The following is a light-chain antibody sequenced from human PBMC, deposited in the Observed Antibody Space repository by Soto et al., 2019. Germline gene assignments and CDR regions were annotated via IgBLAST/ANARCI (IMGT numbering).Light chain of an antibody. CDR2: GAS. V-gene: IGKV3-15*01. CDR1: QSVTSN. J-gene: IGKJ5*01. CDR3: QQYNNWPPT. Sequence: EIVMTQSPATLSVSPGERATLSCRASQSVTSNLAWYQQKPGQAPRLLIYGASTRATGIPARFSGSGSGTAFTLTISSLQSEDFAVYYCQQYNNWPPTFVQGTRLEIK.